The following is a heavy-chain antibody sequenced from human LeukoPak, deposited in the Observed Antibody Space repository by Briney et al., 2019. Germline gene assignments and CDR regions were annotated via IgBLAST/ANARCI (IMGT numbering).Heavy chain of an antibody. V-gene: IGHV4-4*02. CDR3: ARVFGYSSSWYQDYYMDV. Sequence: SGTLSLTCAVSGGSISSRNWWSWVRQPPGKGLEWIGEIYLSGSTNYNPSLKSRVTISVDTSKNQFSLKLSSVTAADTAVYYCARVFGYSSSWYQDYYMDVWGKGTTVTVSS. J-gene: IGHJ6*03. CDR2: IYLSGST. CDR1: GGSISSRNW. D-gene: IGHD6-13*01.